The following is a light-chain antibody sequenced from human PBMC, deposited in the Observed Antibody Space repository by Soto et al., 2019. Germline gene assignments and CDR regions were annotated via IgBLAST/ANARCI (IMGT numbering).Light chain of an antibody. J-gene: IGKJ1*01. Sequence: DIQMTQSPSTLSASVGDRVTITCRASQSISSWLARYQQKPGKAPKLLIYKASSLESGVPARFSGSGSGTEFTLTISSLQPDDFGTYFCQQYDSYPWTFGQGTKVDIK. CDR3: QQYDSYPWT. CDR2: KAS. CDR1: QSISSW. V-gene: IGKV1-5*03.